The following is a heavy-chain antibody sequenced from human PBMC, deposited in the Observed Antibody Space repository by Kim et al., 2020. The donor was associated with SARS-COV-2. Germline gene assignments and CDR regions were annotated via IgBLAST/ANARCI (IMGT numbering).Heavy chain of an antibody. CDR3: ARVPNILLWFGEGLKNRYYYYYGRDV. V-gene: IGHV3-30*04. D-gene: IGHD3-10*01. CDR1: GFTFSSYA. J-gene: IGHJ6*02. Sequence: GGSLRLSCAASGFTFSSYAMHWVRQAPGKGLEWVAVISYDGSNKYYADSVKGRFTISRDNSKNTLYLQMNSLRAEDTAVYYCARVPNILLWFGEGLKNRYYYYYGRDVWGQGTTVTVS. CDR2: ISYDGSNK.